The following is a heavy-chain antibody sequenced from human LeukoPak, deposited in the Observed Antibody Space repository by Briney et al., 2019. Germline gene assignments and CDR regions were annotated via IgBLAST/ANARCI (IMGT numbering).Heavy chain of an antibody. CDR3: AKDPYGTRYFDY. J-gene: IGHJ4*02. V-gene: IGHV3-23*01. CDR2: LSGSGYNT. CDR1: GFTFSSHA. D-gene: IGHD2-2*01. Sequence: GGSLRLSCAASGFTFSSHALSWVRQAPGKGLEWVSSLSGSGYNTYYADSVKGRFTISRDNSKNTVYLQMDSLRAEDTAVYYCAKDPYGTRYFDYWGQGTLVTVSS.